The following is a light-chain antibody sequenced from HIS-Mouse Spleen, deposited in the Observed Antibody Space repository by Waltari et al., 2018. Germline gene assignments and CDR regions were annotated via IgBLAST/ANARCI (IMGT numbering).Light chain of an antibody. V-gene: IGLV3-10*01. J-gene: IGLJ2*01. CDR1: ALPKKY. CDR2: EDS. Sequence: SYELTQPPSVSVSPGQTARLTCSGDALPKKYSHWYQQKSGQAPGLVIYEDSKRPSGIPERFSGSSSGTMATLTISGAQVEDEADYYCYSTDSSGNHRVFGGGTKLTVL. CDR3: YSTDSSGNHRV.